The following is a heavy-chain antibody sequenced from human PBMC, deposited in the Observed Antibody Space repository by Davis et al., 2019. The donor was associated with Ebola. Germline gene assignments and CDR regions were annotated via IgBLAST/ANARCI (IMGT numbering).Heavy chain of an antibody. J-gene: IGHJ4*02. CDR3: AREEGLRYFEAYCDY. CDR1: GGSFSGYY. V-gene: IGHV4-34*01. CDR2: INHSGST. D-gene: IGHD3-9*01. Sequence: PSETLSLTCAVYGGSFSGYYWSWIRQPPGKGLEWIGEINHSGSTNYNPSLKSRVTISVDRSKNQFSLKLSSVTAADTAVYYCAREEGLRYFEAYCDYWGQGTLVTVSS.